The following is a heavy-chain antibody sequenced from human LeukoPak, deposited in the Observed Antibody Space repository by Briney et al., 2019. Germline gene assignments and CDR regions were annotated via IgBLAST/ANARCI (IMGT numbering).Heavy chain of an antibody. D-gene: IGHD3-10*01. Sequence: TSETLSLTCAVYGGSFSGYYWSWIRQPPGKGLEWIGEINHSGSTNYNPSLKSRVTISVDTSKNQFSLKLSCVTAADTAVYYCARGRGDYYGSGSYRLHLPFDYWGQGTLVTVSS. CDR3: ARGRGDYYGSGSYRLHLPFDY. CDR1: GGSFSGYY. CDR2: INHSGST. J-gene: IGHJ4*02. V-gene: IGHV4-34*01.